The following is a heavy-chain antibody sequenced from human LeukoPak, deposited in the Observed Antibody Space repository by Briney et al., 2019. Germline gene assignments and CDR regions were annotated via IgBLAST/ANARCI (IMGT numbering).Heavy chain of an antibody. J-gene: IGHJ4*02. Sequence: PSETLSLTCTVSGGSISSYYWSWIRQPPGKGLEWIGFIYYTGFTIYNPSLKSRVTISVDTSKNQFSLKLSSVTAADTAVYYCARDRGFMWGQGTLVTVSS. D-gene: IGHD3-10*01. CDR2: IYYTGFT. V-gene: IGHV4-59*01. CDR1: GGSISSYY. CDR3: ARDRGFM.